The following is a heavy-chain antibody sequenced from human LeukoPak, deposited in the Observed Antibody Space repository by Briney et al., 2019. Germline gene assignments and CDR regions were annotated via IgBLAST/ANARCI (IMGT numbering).Heavy chain of an antibody. CDR1: GGSISSYY. CDR3: ASALGYTFPFDY. V-gene: IGHV4-4*07. CDR2: IYTSGST. D-gene: IGHD5-24*01. J-gene: IGHJ4*02. Sequence: PSEALSLTCTVSGGSISSYYWSWIRQPAGKGLEWIGRIYTSGSTNYNPSLKSRITISVDTSKNQFSLKLSSVTAADTAVYYCASALGYTFPFDYWGQGTLVTVSS.